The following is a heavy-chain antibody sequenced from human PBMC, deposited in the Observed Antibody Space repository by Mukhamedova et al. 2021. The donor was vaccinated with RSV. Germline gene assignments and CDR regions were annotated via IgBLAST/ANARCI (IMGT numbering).Heavy chain of an antibody. D-gene: IGHD3-10*01. CDR3: ARDPDEGSVAPSLDY. Sequence: VRQAPGQGLEWMGIINPSGGSTSYAQKFQGRVTMTRDTSTSTVYMELSSLRSADTAVYYCARDPDEGSVAPSLDYWGQGTLVTVS. J-gene: IGHJ4*02. CDR2: INPSGGST. V-gene: IGHV1-46*01.